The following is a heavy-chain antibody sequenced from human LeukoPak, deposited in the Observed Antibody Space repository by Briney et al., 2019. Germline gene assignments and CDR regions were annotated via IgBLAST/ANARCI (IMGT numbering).Heavy chain of an antibody. V-gene: IGHV3-30*03. J-gene: IGHJ6*02. CDR2: ISFDGSNE. D-gene: IGHD6-13*01. Sequence: GGSLRLSCAASGFTFSTYGMHWVRQAPGEGLEWVALISFDGSNEYYADSVKGRFTISRDNAKNSLYLQMNSLRAEDTAVYYCARVCIAAAGTGVYYYYGMDVWGQGTTVTVSS. CDR1: GFTFSTYG. CDR3: ARVCIAAAGTGVYYYYGMDV.